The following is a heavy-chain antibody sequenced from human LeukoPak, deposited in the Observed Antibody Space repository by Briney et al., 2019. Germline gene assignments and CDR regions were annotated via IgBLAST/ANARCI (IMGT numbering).Heavy chain of an antibody. CDR1: GFTFSSYA. CDR2: ISGSGGGT. CDR3: AKGRYDSSGYYEDYFDY. J-gene: IGHJ4*02. Sequence: PGGSLRLSCAASGFTFSSYAMSWVRQAPGKGLEWVSAISGSGGGTYYADSVKGRFTISRDNSKNTLYLQMNSLRAEDTAVYYCAKGRYDSSGYYEDYFDYWGQGTLVTVSS. D-gene: IGHD3-22*01. V-gene: IGHV3-23*01.